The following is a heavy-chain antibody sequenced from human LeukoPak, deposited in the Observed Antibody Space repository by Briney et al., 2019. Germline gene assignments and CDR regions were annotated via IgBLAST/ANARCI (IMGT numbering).Heavy chain of an antibody. Sequence: EGSLRLSCAASGFTFSSYAMSWVRQAPGKGLEWVSSIGGSGGSTYYADSVKGRFTISRDNSKNTLFLQMNSLRAEDTAVFYCAKASSGWYFDPFDYWGQGTLVTVSS. CDR2: IGGSGGST. V-gene: IGHV3-23*01. CDR1: GFTFSSYA. CDR3: AKASSGWYFDPFDY. D-gene: IGHD6-19*01. J-gene: IGHJ4*02.